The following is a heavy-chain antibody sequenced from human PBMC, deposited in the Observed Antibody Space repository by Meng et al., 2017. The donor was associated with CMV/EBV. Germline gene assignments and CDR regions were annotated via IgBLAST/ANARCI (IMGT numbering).Heavy chain of an antibody. J-gene: IGHJ4*02. CDR2: IRYDGSNK. Sequence: GESLKISCAASGFTFSSYGMHWVRQAPGKGLEWVAFIRYDGSNKYYADSVKGRFTISRDNAKNSLYLQMNSLRAEDTAVYYCARASFWGCDYWGQGTLVTVSS. CDR1: GFTFSSYG. CDR3: ARASFWGCDY. V-gene: IGHV3-30*02. D-gene: IGHD7-27*01.